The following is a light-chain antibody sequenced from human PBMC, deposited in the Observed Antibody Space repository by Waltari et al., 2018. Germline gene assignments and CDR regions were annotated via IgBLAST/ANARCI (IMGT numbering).Light chain of an antibody. J-gene: IGKJ1*01. CDR2: WAS. CDR1: QSVLYSSNNKNN. Sequence: DIVRTQSPVSLAVPLRERDTIKCKPSQSVLYSSNNKNNLALFQQKPGQPPKLLLYWASTRQSGVPDGFSGSGSVTDFTLTISTLQADDVAVYYCQQYDGIPWTFGQGTKVEIK. V-gene: IGKV4-1*01. CDR3: QQYDGIPWT.